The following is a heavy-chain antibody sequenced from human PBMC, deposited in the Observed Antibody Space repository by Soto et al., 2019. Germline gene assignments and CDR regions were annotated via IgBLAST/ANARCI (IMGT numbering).Heavy chain of an antibody. D-gene: IGHD5-18*01. CDR3: ARCIQQDYYYGMDV. Sequence: AAVSCEASGYTKYSHSISWARHAPGQGLEWMGRISADNGNTKYAQKFRGRVTMATDTSTSTVYMELRNLRSDDTAVYYCARCIQQDYYYGMDVWGQGTTVTVSS. J-gene: IGHJ6*02. CDR2: ISADNGNT. CDR1: GYTKYSHS. V-gene: IGHV1-18*01.